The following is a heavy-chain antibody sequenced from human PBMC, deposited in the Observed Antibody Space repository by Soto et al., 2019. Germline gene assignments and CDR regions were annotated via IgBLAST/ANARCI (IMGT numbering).Heavy chain of an antibody. CDR3: ARGNDXVGQDY. D-gene: IGHD1-26*01. CDR1: VSSLGSDG. CDR2: IIPIFGTA. V-gene: IGHV1-69*13. J-gene: IGHJ4*01. Sequence: SVKVSCKASVSSLGSDGISWGRRDTCQGLGWMGGIIPIFGTANYAQKFQCRVTITADESTSTAYMELSSLRSEDTAVYYCARGNDXVGQDYWG.